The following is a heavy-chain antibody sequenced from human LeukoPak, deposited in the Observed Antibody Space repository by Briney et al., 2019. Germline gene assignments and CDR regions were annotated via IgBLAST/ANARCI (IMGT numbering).Heavy chain of an antibody. D-gene: IGHD1-26*01. CDR2: ISYSGGT. Sequence: SEPLSLTCTVSGGSISSGDYYWNWIRQPPGKGLEWIGYISYSGGTYYNPSLKSRVTISVDTSKNQFSLKVSSVAAADTAVYYCARDHGGTYSRYYGMDVWGQGTTVTVSS. CDR3: ARDHGGTYSRYYGMDV. CDR1: GGSISSGDYY. J-gene: IGHJ6*02. V-gene: IGHV4-30-4*01.